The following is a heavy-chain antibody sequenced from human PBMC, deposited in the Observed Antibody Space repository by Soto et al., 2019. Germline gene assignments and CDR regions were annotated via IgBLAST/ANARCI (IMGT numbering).Heavy chain of an antibody. CDR3: ARGPSSLTRFDY. V-gene: IGHV3-30-3*01. Sequence: GGSLRLSCAASGFTFSSYAMHWVRQAPGKGLEWVAFISYDGSNKYYADSVKGRFTISRENSKNTLYMQMNSLRAEDTAVYYCARGPSSLTRFDYWGQGTLVPVSS. CDR1: GFTFSSYA. J-gene: IGHJ4*02. CDR2: ISYDGSNK. D-gene: IGHD2-2*01.